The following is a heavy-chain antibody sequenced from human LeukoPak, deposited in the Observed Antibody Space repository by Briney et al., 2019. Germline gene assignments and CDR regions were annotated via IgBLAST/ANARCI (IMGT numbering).Heavy chain of an antibody. CDR1: GFTFSSYA. J-gene: IGHJ4*02. V-gene: IGHV3-30*01. CDR2: ISKDGSFQ. D-gene: IGHD6-19*01. CDR3: ARDLWAGDSVAGTGDY. Sequence: PGGSLRLSCAASGFTFSSYAMHWVRQAPGKGLEWVAVISKDGSFQYYADSVKGRFTFSRDNSQSTLYLQMNSLRAEDTAVYYCARDLWAGDSVAGTGDYWGQGTLVTVSS.